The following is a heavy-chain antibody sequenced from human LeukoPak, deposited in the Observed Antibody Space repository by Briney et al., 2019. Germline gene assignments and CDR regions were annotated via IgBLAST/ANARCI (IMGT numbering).Heavy chain of an antibody. Sequence: SETLSLTCTVSGGSVSSGSYYWSWIRQPPGKGLEWIGYIYYSGSTYYNPSLRSRVTISVDTSKNQFSLKVNSVTAADTAVYYCARLTVFPSSDDYWGQGTLVTVSS. D-gene: IGHD2-15*01. J-gene: IGHJ4*02. CDR1: GGSVSSGSYY. CDR2: IYYSGST. CDR3: ARLTVFPSSDDY. V-gene: IGHV4-39*01.